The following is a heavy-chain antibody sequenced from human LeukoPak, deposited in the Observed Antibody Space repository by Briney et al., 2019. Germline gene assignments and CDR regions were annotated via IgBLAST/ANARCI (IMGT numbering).Heavy chain of an antibody. CDR1: GGSISSSSYY. CDR3: ARARQHGGQNYYYYYMDV. D-gene: IGHD4-23*01. Sequence: SETLSLTCTVSGGSISSSSYYWGWIRQPPGKGLEWIGSIYYSGSTYYNPSLKSRVTISVDTSKNQFSLKLSSVTAADTAVYYCARARQHGGQNYYYYYMDVWGKGTTVTVSS. V-gene: IGHV4-39*07. J-gene: IGHJ6*03. CDR2: IYYSGST.